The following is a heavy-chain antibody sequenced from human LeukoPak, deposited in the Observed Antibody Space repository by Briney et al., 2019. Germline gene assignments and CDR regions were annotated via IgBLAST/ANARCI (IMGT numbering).Heavy chain of an antibody. CDR2: IYASGST. V-gene: IGHV4-4*07. CDR1: GDSISDYY. CDR3: ARDIRIHNGPGGYYYYYMDV. Sequence: SETLSLTCTASGDSISDYYWSWVRQPAGKGLEWIGRIYASGSTNCNPSLKSRVTLSVPTSSNQFSLTLSSMTAADTAVYHCARDIRIHNGPGGYYYYYMDVWGKGTTVTVSS. J-gene: IGHJ6*03. D-gene: IGHD2-8*01.